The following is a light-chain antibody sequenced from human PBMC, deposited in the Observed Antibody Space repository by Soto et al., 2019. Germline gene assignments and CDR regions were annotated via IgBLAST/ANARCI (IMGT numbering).Light chain of an antibody. CDR3: QQRSNWPPIT. V-gene: IGKV3-11*01. CDR1: QSVSSY. J-gene: IGKJ5*01. Sequence: EIVLAQSPATLPLSPGETATLSCRASQSVSSYLAWYQQKPGQAPRLLIYDASNRATGIPARFSGSGSGTDFTLTISSLEPEDFAVYDCQQRSNWPPITFGQGTRLEIK. CDR2: DAS.